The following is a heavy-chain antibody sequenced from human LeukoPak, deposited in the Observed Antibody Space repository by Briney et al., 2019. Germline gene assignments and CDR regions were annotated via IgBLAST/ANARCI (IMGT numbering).Heavy chain of an antibody. CDR1: GGTFSSCA. V-gene: IGHV1-69*13. J-gene: IGHJ5*02. CDR3: ARSPRSYQLLYWFDP. CDR2: IIPIFGTA. D-gene: IGHD2-2*01. Sequence: SVKVSCKASGGTFSSCAISWVRQAPGQGLEWMGGIIPIFGTANYAQKFQGRVTITADESTSTAYMELSSLRSEDTAVYYCARSPRSYQLLYWFDPWGQGTLVTVSS.